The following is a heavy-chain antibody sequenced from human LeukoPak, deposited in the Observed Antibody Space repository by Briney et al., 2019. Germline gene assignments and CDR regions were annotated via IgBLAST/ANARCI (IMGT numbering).Heavy chain of an antibody. Sequence: SETLSLTCAVSGYFISSGYYWGWIRQPPGKGLEWIGSIYHSGSTYYNPSLKSRVTISVDTSKNQFSLKLSSVTAADTAVYYCARRQAMAGQFDYWGQGTLVTVSS. CDR2: IYHSGST. V-gene: IGHV4-38-2*01. CDR1: GYFISSGYY. CDR3: ARRQAMAGQFDY. J-gene: IGHJ4*02. D-gene: IGHD5-18*01.